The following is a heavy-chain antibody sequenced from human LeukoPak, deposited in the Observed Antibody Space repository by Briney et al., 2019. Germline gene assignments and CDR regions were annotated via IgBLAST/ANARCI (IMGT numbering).Heavy chain of an antibody. Sequence: PGRSLRLSCAASGFTFSSYAMHWVRQAPGKGLEWVAVISYDGSNKYYADSVKGRFTISRDNSKNTLYLQMNSLRAEDTAVYYCARDIVVVPAAQNYYYYGMDVWGKGTTVTVSS. D-gene: IGHD2-2*01. V-gene: IGHV3-30*04. CDR2: ISYDGSNK. CDR1: GFTFSSYA. CDR3: ARDIVVVPAAQNYYYYGMDV. J-gene: IGHJ6*04.